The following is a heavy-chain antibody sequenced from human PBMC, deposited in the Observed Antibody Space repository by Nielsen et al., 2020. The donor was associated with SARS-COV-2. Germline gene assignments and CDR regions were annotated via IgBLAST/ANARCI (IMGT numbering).Heavy chain of an antibody. V-gene: IGHV4-31*03. J-gene: IGHJ6*03. CDR1: GGSISSGVYY. Sequence: LRLSCTVSGGSISSGVYYWSWIRQLPGKGLEWIGYSYYSGSAHYNPSLRSRVTISVDTSKNQFSLELSSVTAADTAVYYCAREDGYYYFIDVWGKGTTVTVSS. CDR2: SYYSGSA. CDR3: AREDGYYYFIDV. D-gene: IGHD5-24*01.